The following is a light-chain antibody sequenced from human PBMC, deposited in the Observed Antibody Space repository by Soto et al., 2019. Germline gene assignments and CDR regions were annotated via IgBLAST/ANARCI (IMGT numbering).Light chain of an antibody. CDR3: CSYAGSSTYV. CDR2: EGS. CDR1: RSDVGSFNL. Sequence: QSVLTQPASVTGSPGQSITISCTVTRSDVGSFNLVSWYQQHPGKAPKLMIYEGSKRPSGVSNRFSGSKSGNTASLTISGLQAGDEADYYCCSYAGSSTYVFGTGTKVTLL. J-gene: IGLJ1*01. V-gene: IGLV2-23*01.